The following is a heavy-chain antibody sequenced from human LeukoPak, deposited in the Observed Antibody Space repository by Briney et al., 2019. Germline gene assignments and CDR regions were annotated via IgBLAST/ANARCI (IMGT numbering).Heavy chain of an antibody. V-gene: IGHV3-21*01. CDR3: ARDTHCSSTSCYNAFDI. Sequence: GGSLRLSCAASGFTFSSYSMNWFRQAPGKGLEWVSSISSSSTYIYYADSLKGRFTISRDNAKNSLSLQMNSLRAEDTAVYYCARDTHCSSTSCYNAFDIWGQGTMVTVSS. J-gene: IGHJ3*02. CDR2: ISSSSTYI. CDR1: GFTFSSYS. D-gene: IGHD2-2*02.